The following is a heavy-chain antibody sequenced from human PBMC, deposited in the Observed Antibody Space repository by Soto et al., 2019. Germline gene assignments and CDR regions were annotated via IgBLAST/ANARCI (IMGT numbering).Heavy chain of an antibody. J-gene: IGHJ3*02. D-gene: IGHD5-18*01. CDR3: ASYPPTLKDTAMVHDAFDI. V-gene: IGHV1-2*04. Sequence: ASVKVSCKASGYSFTDYLIHWVRQAPGQGLEWLGRINPKSGGTSTAQKFQGWVTMTRDRSISTVYMELTRLRSEDTAVYYCASYPPTLKDTAMVHDAFDIWGQGTMVTVSS. CDR1: GYSFTDYL. CDR2: INPKSGGT.